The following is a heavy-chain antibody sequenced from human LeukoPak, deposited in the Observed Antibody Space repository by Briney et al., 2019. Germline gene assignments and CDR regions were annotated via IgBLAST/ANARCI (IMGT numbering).Heavy chain of an antibody. D-gene: IGHD2-15*01. J-gene: IGHJ4*02. CDR2: ISYDGSDN. Sequence: PGRSLRLSCAASGFTFSSYALHWVRQAPGKGLEWVALISYDGSDNYYEDSVKGRFTISRDNSNNPLYLQMNSLRAEHTAVYYCAREDDKYQVAATFGYWGQGTLVSVSS. CDR3: AREDDKYQVAATFGY. V-gene: IGHV3-30*04. CDR1: GFTFSSYA.